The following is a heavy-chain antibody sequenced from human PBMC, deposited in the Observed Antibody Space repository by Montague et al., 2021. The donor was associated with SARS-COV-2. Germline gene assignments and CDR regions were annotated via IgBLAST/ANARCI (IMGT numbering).Heavy chain of an antibody. CDR3: ARILSYYYGMDV. CDR2: IWYDGSNK. D-gene: IGHD2-15*01. J-gene: IGHJ6*02. CDR1: GFTFSSYG. V-gene: IGHV3-33*01. Sequence: SLRLSSAASGFTFSSYGMHWVRQAPGKGLEWVAVIWYDGSNKYYADSVKGRFTISRDNSKNTLYLQMNSLRAEDTAVYYCARILSYYYGMDVWGQGTTVTVSS.